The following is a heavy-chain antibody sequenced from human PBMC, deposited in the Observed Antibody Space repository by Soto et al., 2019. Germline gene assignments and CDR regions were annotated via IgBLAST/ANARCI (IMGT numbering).Heavy chain of an antibody. V-gene: IGHV4-59*01. CDR1: GGTISSYY. CDR3: ARVYAYYFDY. J-gene: IGHJ4*02. D-gene: IGHD2-8*01. CDR2: IYYSGST. Sequence: PSETLSLTCTASGGTISSYYRSWIRQPPGKGLEWIGYIYYSGSTNYNPSLKSRVTISVDTSKNQFSLKLSSVTAADTAVYYCARVYAYYFDYWGQGTLVTVSS.